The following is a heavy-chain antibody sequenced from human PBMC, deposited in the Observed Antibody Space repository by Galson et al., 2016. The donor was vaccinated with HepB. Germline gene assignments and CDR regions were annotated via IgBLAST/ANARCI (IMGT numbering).Heavy chain of an antibody. J-gene: IGHJ4*02. CDR3: ASLALSGRDVDY. Sequence: SETLSLTCTVSNGSISSSRYYWGWIRQPPGKGLEWIGSIYYSGSTYYNPSLKGRVTLSRDTSKNQFSLKLSSKTVADTAVYYCASLALSGRDVDYWGQGTLVTVSS. CDR1: NGSISSSRYY. CDR2: IYYSGST. D-gene: IGHD6-19*01. V-gene: IGHV4-39*01.